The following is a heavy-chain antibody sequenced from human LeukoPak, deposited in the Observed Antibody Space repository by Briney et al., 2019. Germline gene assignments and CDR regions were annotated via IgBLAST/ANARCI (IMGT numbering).Heavy chain of an antibody. V-gene: IGHV4-59*01. J-gene: IGHJ5*02. CDR2: IYYTGST. D-gene: IGHD1-1*01. CDR1: GGSISSYY. Sequence: SETLSLTCTVSGGSISSYYWSWIRQPPGKGLEWIGNIYYTGSTNYNPSLKSRVTISVDTSKNQLSLKLSSVTAADSAVYYCARARTGFDLWGQGALVTVSS. CDR3: ARARTGFDL.